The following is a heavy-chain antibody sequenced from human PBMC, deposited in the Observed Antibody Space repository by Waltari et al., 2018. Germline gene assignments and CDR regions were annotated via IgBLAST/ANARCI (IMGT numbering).Heavy chain of an antibody. D-gene: IGHD6-19*01. CDR2: INPNSGGT. CDR1: GYTFTGYY. V-gene: IGHV1-2*02. CDR3: ARDMEAVAGGAYYYYGMDV. J-gene: IGHJ6*02. Sequence: QVQLVQSGAEVKKPGASVKVSCKASGYTFTGYYMHWVRQAPGHGLEWMGWINPNSGGTNYAQKFQGRVTMTRDTSISTAYMELSRLRSDDTAVYYCARDMEAVAGGAYYYYGMDVWGQGTTVTVSS.